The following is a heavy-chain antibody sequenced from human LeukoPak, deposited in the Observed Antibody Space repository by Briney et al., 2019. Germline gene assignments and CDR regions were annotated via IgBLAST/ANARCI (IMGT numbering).Heavy chain of an antibody. J-gene: IGHJ6*03. Sequence: GASVKVSCKASGYTFTGYYMHWVRQAPGQGLEWMGWINPNSGGTNYAQKFQGRVTMTRDTSISTAYMELSRLRSDDTAVYYCARDLHRGAYYYYYYMDVWGKGTTVTISS. CDR3: ARDLHRGAYYYYYYMDV. V-gene: IGHV1-2*02. D-gene: IGHD3-10*01. CDR1: GYTFTGYY. CDR2: INPNSGGT.